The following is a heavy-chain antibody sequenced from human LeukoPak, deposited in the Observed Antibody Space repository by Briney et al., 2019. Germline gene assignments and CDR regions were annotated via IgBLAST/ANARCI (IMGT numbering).Heavy chain of an antibody. CDR3: TTKRTDIWFDP. D-gene: IGHD6-25*01. CDR2: IRSKPNNYAT. CDR1: GFTFSDSA. V-gene: IGHV3-73*01. Sequence: GRSLRLSCAASGFTFSDSAMHWVRQASGKGLEWVGRIRSKPNNYATGYAASVKGRFTISRDDSKNTAYLQMNSLKTEDTAVYYCTTKRTDIWFDPWGQGTLVTVSS. J-gene: IGHJ5*02.